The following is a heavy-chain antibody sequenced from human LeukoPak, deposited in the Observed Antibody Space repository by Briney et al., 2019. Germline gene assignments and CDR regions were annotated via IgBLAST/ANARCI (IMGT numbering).Heavy chain of an antibody. J-gene: IGHJ3*02. D-gene: IGHD3-10*01. CDR3: ARDAYYYYGSGSPIRAFDI. Sequence: ASVKVSCKASGYTFTPYSISWVRQAPGQGLGWMGWISTYNANTNSAQKVQGRVTMTTDTSTSTAYMELRSLGSDDTAMYYCARDAYYYYGSGSPIRAFDIWGQGTMVTVSS. CDR2: ISTYNANT. V-gene: IGHV1-18*01. CDR1: GYTFTPYS.